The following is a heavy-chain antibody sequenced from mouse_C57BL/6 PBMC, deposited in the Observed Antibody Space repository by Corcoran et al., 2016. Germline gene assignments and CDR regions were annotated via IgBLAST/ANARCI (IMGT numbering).Heavy chain of an antibody. V-gene: IGHV9-3*01. D-gene: IGHD2-1*01. J-gene: IGHJ3*01. CDR2: INTYSGVP. CDR1: WYTFTTYG. Sequence: QIQLVQSGPELMKPGETVKISCKASWYTFTTYGMSWVKQAPGKGLKWMGWINTYSGVPTYADDFKGRFAFSLETSASTAYLQINNLKNEDTATYFCASGGNYWFAYWGQGTLVTVSA. CDR3: ASGGNYWFAY.